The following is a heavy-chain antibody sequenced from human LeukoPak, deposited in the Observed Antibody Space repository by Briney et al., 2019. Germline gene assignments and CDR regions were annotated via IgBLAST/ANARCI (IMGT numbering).Heavy chain of an antibody. D-gene: IGHD5-12*01. Sequence: PSETLSLTCAVSGGSISSGGYSWSWIRQPPGKGLEWIGYIYHSGSTDYNPSLKSRVTMSVDRSKNQFSLKLSSVTAADTAVYYCASNSDYGFDYWGQGTLVTVSS. CDR1: GGSISSGGYS. CDR3: ASNSDYGFDY. CDR2: IYHSGST. J-gene: IGHJ4*02. V-gene: IGHV4-30-2*01.